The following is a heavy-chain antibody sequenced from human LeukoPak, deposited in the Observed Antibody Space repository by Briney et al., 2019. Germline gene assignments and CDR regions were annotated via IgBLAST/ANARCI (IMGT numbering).Heavy chain of an antibody. CDR1: GGSISSYY. Sequence: SETLSLTCTVSGGSISSYYWSWIRQPPGKGLEWIGYIYYSGSTNYNPSLKSRVTISVDASKNQFSLKLSSVTAADTAVYYCARHRIPLYSSGWFTNWFDPWGQGTLVTVSS. D-gene: IGHD6-19*01. CDR2: IYYSGST. V-gene: IGHV4-59*08. CDR3: ARHRIPLYSSGWFTNWFDP. J-gene: IGHJ5*02.